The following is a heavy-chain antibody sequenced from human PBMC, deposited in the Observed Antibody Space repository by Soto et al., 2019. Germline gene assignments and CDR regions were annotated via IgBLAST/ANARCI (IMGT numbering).Heavy chain of an antibody. CDR2: ISSSSSTI. Sequence: GGSLRLSCAASGFTFSSYSMNWVRQAPGKGLEWVSYISSSSSTIYYADSVKGRFTISRDNAKNSLYLQMNSLRAEDTAVYYCAREGTYYYYMDVWGKGTTVTAP. V-gene: IGHV3-48*01. D-gene: IGHD1-1*01. CDR1: GFTFSSYS. CDR3: AREGTYYYYMDV. J-gene: IGHJ6*03.